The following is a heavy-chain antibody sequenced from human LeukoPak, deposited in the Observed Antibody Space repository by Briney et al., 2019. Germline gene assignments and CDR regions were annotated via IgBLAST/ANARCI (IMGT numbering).Heavy chain of an antibody. Sequence: GGSLRLSRAASGFSVSSNYMSWVRQAPGKGLEWVSVIYSGGYTYYADSVKGRFTISRDNSKNTVYLQMNSLRAEDTAIYYCARDEAFDIWGQGTMVTVSS. V-gene: IGHV3-53*01. J-gene: IGHJ3*02. CDR2: IYSGGYT. CDR1: GFSVSSNY. CDR3: ARDEAFDI.